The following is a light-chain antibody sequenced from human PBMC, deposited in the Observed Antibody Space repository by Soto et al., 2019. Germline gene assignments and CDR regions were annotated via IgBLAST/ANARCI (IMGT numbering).Light chain of an antibody. Sequence: EIVLTQSPGTLSLSPGEGATLSCRASQSVSSRHLAWYQQKPGQTPRLLIYGASTRATGIPDRFSGSGSGADFTLTISRLEPDDFAVHYCQQYGGSPYTFGQGTKLEIK. CDR2: GAS. CDR3: QQYGGSPYT. J-gene: IGKJ2*01. V-gene: IGKV3-20*01. CDR1: QSVSSRH.